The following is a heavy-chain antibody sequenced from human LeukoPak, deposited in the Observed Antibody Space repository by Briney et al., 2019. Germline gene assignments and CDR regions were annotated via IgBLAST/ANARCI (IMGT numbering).Heavy chain of an antibody. D-gene: IGHD2-8*02. V-gene: IGHV3-74*01. Sequence: GGSLRLSCAASKFSFSSYWMHWVRQAPGKGLVWVSRINSDGSKTNYADSVKGRFTISRDNAKNTLYLQMSSLRAEDTAVYYCARVLTGSWDWFDPWGQGTLVTVSS. CDR2: INSDGSKT. J-gene: IGHJ5*02. CDR3: ARVLTGSWDWFDP. CDR1: KFSFSSYW.